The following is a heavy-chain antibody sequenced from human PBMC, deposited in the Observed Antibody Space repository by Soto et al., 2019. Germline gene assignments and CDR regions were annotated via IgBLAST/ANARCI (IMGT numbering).Heavy chain of an antibody. CDR2: IDWDDDK. CDR1: GFSLSTSGMC. J-gene: IGHJ6*02. D-gene: IGHD3-3*01. V-gene: IGHV2-70*01. Sequence: SGPTLVNPTQTLTLTCTFSGFSLSTSGMCVSWIRQPPGKALEWLALIDWDDDKYYSTSLKTRLTISKDTSKNQVVLTMTNMDPVDTATYYCARIIRTIFGVVHHYYYYGMDVWGQGTTVTVSS. CDR3: ARIIRTIFGVVHHYYYYGMDV.